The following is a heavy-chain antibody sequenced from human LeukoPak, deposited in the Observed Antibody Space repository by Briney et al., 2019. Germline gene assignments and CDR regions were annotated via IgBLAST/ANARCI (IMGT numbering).Heavy chain of an antibody. V-gene: IGHV3-23*01. CDR1: GFTFSSYA. CDR3: AKVSSSSWYFNWFDP. Sequence: GGSLRLSCAASGFTFSSYAMSWVRQAPGKGLEWVSAISSSGGSTYYADSVKGRFTISRDNSKNTLYLQMNSLRAEDTAVYYCAKVSSSSWYFNWFDPWGQGTLVTVSS. J-gene: IGHJ5*02. CDR2: ISSSGGST. D-gene: IGHD6-13*01.